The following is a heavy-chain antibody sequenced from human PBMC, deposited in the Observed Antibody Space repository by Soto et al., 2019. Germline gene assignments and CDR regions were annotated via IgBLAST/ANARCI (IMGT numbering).Heavy chain of an antibody. CDR2: IWYDGSNK. V-gene: IGHV3-33*01. D-gene: IGHD3-22*01. CDR1: GFTFSSYG. Sequence: QVQLVESGGGVVQPGRSLRLSCAASGFTFSSYGMHWVRQAPGKGLEWVAVIWYDGSNKYYADSVKGRFTISRDNSKKTVDLQMNRLRAEDTAVYYRARGSYDCSGYRDAFDFWGQGTMVTVSS. J-gene: IGHJ3*01. CDR3: ARGSYDCSGYRDAFDF.